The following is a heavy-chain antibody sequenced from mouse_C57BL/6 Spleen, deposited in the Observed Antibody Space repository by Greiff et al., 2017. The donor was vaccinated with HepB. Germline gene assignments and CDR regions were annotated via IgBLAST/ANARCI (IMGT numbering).Heavy chain of an antibody. CDR3: ARTDHRAY. D-gene: IGHD3-1*01. J-gene: IGHJ3*01. CDR1: GYTFTSYW. CDR2: IDPSDSYT. V-gene: IGHV1-50*01. Sequence: QVQLKQPGAELVKPGASVKLSCKASGYTFTSYWMQWVKQRPGQGLEWIGEIDPSDSYTNYNQKFKGKATLTVDTSSSTAYMQLSSLTSEDSAVYYCARTDHRAYWGQGTLVTVSA.